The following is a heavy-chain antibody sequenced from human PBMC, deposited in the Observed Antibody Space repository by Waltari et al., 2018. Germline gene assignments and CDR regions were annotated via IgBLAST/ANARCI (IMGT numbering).Heavy chain of an antibody. CDR2: IKQSGLT. V-gene: IGHV4-34*01. D-gene: IGHD1-26*01. CDR1: GGSFSAYD. CDR3: AGGTASAWELGHS. Sequence: QVQLHQGGAGLLKPSETLSLTCVVYGGSFSAYDWSWIRQPPGKGLEWLGEIKQSGLTNYNPSVKSRATMSLDTSKNQFSLKLSSLTAADTAVYYCAGGTASAWELGHSWGQGTLVTVSS. J-gene: IGHJ4*02.